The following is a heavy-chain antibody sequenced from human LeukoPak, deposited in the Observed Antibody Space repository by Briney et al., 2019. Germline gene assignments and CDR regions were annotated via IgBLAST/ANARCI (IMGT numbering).Heavy chain of an antibody. V-gene: IGHV4-30-4*01. CDR3: ARDSIAARNVQH. CDR2: IYFSGST. J-gene: IGHJ1*01. Sequence: PSETLSLTCTVSGGSISSDDYYWSWIRQPPGKGLEWIGYIYFSGSTYYNPSLKSRVTISVDTSKNQFSLKLSSVTAADTAVYYCARDSIAARNVQHWGQGTLVTVSS. CDR1: GGSISSDDYY. D-gene: IGHD6-6*01.